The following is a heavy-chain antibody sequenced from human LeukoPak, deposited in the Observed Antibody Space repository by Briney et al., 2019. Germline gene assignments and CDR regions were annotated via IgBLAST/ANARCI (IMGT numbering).Heavy chain of an antibody. CDR3: AKDLYYDILTGRDY. Sequence: PGGSLRLSCSGSGFTFMNYVMAWVRQAPGKGLEWVSSIRLGGGLTHSADPVKGRFTISRDNSKNTLYLQMNSLRAEDTAVYYCAKDLYYDILTGRDYWGQGTLVTVSS. CDR2: IRLGGGLT. D-gene: IGHD3-9*01. V-gene: IGHV3-23*01. CDR1: GFTFMNYV. J-gene: IGHJ4*02.